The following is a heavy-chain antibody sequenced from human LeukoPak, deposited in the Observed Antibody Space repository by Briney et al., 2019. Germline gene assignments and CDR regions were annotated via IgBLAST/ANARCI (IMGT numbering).Heavy chain of an antibody. CDR1: GDSIIGSY. CDR3: ARRRYYDSSGYNPTYYFDH. J-gene: IGHJ4*02. D-gene: IGHD3-22*01. V-gene: IGHV4-59*01. CDR2: IYYSVDT. Sequence: SETLSLTCTVSGDSIIGSYWSWIRQAPGKGLEWIAYIYYSVDTNYNPSLQSRVTILVDISKKQFSLRLTSVTAADTAVYYCARRRYYDSSGYNPTYYFDHWGQGILVSVSS.